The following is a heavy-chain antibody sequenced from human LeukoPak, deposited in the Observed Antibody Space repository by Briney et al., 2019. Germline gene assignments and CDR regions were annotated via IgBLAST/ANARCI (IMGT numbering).Heavy chain of an antibody. J-gene: IGHJ4*02. D-gene: IGHD5-12*01. CDR3: ASPSGYNY. CDR1: GGSISSFY. V-gene: IGHV3-23*01. Sequence: ETLSLTCTVSGGSISSFYWSWVRQAPGKGLEWVSAISGSGGSTYYADSVKGRFTISRDNSKNTLYLQMNSLRAEDTAVYYCASPSGYNYWGQGTLVTVSS. CDR2: ISGSGGST.